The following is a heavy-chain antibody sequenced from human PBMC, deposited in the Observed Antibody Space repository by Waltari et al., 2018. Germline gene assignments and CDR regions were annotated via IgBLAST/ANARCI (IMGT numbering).Heavy chain of an antibody. V-gene: IGHV1-18*01. Sequence: QLVQSGAEVKKPGASVKVSCKASGYIFSNYGITWVRKAPGQGLEWLGWIYSYSGNQKYEQRLQGRVTWTTDTSTTTAYMEIRSLRSDDTAIYYCARDDADSSNFGGFWGQGTLVTVSS. CDR3: ARDDADSSNFGGF. CDR1: GYIFSNYG. J-gene: IGHJ4*02. D-gene: IGHD6-13*01. CDR2: IYSYSGNQ.